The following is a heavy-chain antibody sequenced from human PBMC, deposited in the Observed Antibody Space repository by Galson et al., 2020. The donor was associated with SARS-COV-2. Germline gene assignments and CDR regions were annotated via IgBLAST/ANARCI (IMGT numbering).Heavy chain of an antibody. J-gene: IGHJ6*03. CDR3: ARSCQDETMIVVGVTADYEYMD. Sequence: SETLSLTCAVYGFSFSDSYWNWVRQSPGKRMARLKAINYCGTTMSTSALKSQVTIAVDTSKNQFSLKLTSMTAADTAVYYCARSCQDETMIVVGVTADYEYMD. D-gene: IGHD3-22*01. CDR2: INYCGTT. CDR1: GFSFSDSY. V-gene: IGHV4-34*01.